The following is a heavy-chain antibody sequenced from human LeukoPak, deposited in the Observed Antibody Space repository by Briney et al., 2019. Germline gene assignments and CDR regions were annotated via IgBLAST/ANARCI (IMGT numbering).Heavy chain of an antibody. CDR1: GFSFSSYT. D-gene: IGHD2-21*01. J-gene: IGHJ4*02. CDR2: ISSSGSYI. CDR3: ARALNLRTRGGVFH. V-gene: IGHV3-21*01. Sequence: GGSLRLSCAASGFSFSSYTMNWVRQSPGKGLECVSSISSSGSYIYYADSVKGRFTISEDNAKNSPYLQMSSLRAEDTAVYYCARALNLRTRGGVFHWGQGTLVTVSS.